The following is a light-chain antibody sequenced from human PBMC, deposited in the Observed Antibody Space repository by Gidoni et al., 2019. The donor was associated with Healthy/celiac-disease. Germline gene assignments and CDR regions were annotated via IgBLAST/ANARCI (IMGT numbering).Light chain of an antibody. CDR3: QQLNSYPV. Sequence: DIQLTPSPSFLSASVGDRVTITCRASQGISSYLAWYQQKPGKAPKLLIYAASTLQSGVPSRFSGSGSGTEFTLTISSLQPEDFATYYCQQLNSYPVFGGGTKVEIK. CDR1: QGISSY. CDR2: AAS. J-gene: IGKJ4*01. V-gene: IGKV1-9*01.